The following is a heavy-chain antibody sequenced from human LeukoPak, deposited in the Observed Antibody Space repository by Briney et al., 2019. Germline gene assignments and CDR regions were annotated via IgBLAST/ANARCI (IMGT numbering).Heavy chain of an antibody. J-gene: IGHJ4*02. CDR3: ARGFGRYYDFWSGYYRALDY. CDR2: INPSGGST. CDR1: GHTFTSYY. Sequence: ASVKVSCKASGHTFTSYYMHWVRQAPGQGLEWMGIINPSGGSTSYAQKFQGRVTMTRDTSTSTVYMELSSLRSEDTAVYYCARGFGRYYDFWSGYYRALDYWGQGTLVTVSS. V-gene: IGHV1-46*01. D-gene: IGHD3-3*01.